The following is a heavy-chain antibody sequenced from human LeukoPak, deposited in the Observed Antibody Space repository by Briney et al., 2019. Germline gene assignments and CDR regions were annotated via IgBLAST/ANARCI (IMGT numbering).Heavy chain of an antibody. CDR3: VRGRFPTKRSAYYYGAFDI. V-gene: IGHV1-46*01. Sequence: VASVKVSCKASGYTFTNYYMHWVRQAPGQGLEWMEIVNPSGGSTSYAQKFQGRVTMTRDTSTSTVYMELSSLRSKDTALYYCVRGRFPTKRSAYYYGAFDIWGQGTMVTVSS. D-gene: IGHD3-22*01. CDR1: GYTFTNYY. CDR2: VNPSGGST. J-gene: IGHJ3*02.